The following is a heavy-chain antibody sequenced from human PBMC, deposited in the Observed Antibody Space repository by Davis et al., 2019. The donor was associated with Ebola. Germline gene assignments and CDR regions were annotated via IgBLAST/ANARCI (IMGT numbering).Heavy chain of an antibody. Sequence: ASVKVSCKASGYSFTSYTMHWVRQAPGQRLEWMGWINAGNGNTRYSQKFQGRVTITRDTSASTSYMELSSLRSEDAAVYYCASSIHHYLDAFDIWGQGTMVTVSS. J-gene: IGHJ3*02. V-gene: IGHV1-3*01. CDR2: INAGNGNT. CDR1: GYSFTSYT. CDR3: ASSIHHYLDAFDI. D-gene: IGHD2/OR15-2a*01.